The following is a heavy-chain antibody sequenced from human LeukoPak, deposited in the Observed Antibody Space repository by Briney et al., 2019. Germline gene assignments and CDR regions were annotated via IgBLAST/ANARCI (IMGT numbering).Heavy chain of an antibody. D-gene: IGHD2-15*01. V-gene: IGHV3-23*01. CDR3: AKSGLNRFDY. J-gene: IGHJ4*02. CDR1: GFTFSFYG. CDR2: ITGAGHT. Sequence: GGSLRLSCAASGFTFSFYGMNWVRRAPGKGLEWVSGITGAGHTYYADSVQGRFTISRDNSKNTLYLQMNSLRAEDTAVYYCAKSGLNRFDYWGQGTLVTVSS.